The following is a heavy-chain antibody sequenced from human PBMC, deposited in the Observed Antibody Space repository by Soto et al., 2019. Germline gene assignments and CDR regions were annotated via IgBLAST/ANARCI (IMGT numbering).Heavy chain of an antibody. Sequence: DSLKISCKGSGYSFTSYWISLVRQMPGKGLEWMGRIDPSDSYTNYSPSFQGHVTISADKSISTAYLQWSSLKASDTAMYYCATSGGEYQLLYSWFDPWGQGTLVTVSS. CDR1: GYSFTSYW. D-gene: IGHD2-2*02. CDR3: ATSGGEYQLLYSWFDP. CDR2: IDPSDSYT. J-gene: IGHJ5*02. V-gene: IGHV5-10-1*01.